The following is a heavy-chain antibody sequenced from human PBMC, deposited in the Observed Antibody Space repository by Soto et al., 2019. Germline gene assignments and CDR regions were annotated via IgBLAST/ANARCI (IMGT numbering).Heavy chain of an antibody. D-gene: IGHD3-22*01. CDR1: GGSISSSSYY. CDR2: IYYSGST. J-gene: IGHJ4*02. CDR3: ATDSSGYYFPFDY. Sequence: QLQLQESGPGLVKPSETLSLTCTVSGGSISSSSYYWGWIRQPPGKGLEWIGSIYYSGSTYYNPSLKSRVTISVDTSKNQFSLKLSSVTAADTAVYYCATDSSGYYFPFDYWGQGTLVTVSS. V-gene: IGHV4-39*01.